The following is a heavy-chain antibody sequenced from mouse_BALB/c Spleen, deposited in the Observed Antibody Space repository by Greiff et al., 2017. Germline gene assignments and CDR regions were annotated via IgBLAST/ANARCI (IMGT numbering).Heavy chain of an antibody. D-gene: IGHD2-4*01. V-gene: IGHV5-17*02. CDR3: ARSGGLRPWFAY. Sequence: EVKLMESGGGLVQPGGSRKLSCAASGFTFSSFGMHWVRQAPEKGLEWVAYISSGSSTIYYADTVKGRVTISRDNPKNTLFLQMTSLRSEDTAMYYCARSGGLRPWFAYWGQGTLVTVSA. CDR2: ISSGSSTI. J-gene: IGHJ3*01. CDR1: GFTFSSFG.